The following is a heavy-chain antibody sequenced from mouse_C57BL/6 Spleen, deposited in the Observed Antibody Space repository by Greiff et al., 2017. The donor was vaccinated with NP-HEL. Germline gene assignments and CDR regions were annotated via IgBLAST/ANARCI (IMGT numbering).Heavy chain of an antibody. CDR1: GFTFTDYY. CDR3: ARYRGGAMDY. CDR2: IRNKANGYTT. V-gene: IGHV7-3*01. Sequence: EVMLVESGGGLVQPGGSLSLSCAASGFTFTDYYMSWVRQPPGKALEWLGFIRNKANGYTTEYSASVKGRFTISRDNSQSILYLQMNALGAEDSATYYCARYRGGAMDYWGQGTSVTVSS. J-gene: IGHJ4*01.